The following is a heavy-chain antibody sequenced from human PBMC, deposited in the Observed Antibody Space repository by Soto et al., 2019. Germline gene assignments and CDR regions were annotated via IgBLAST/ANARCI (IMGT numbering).Heavy chain of an antibody. CDR3: ARESNIVVVPAAINAFDI. CDR2: INPNSGDR. CDR1: GYTFTGYY. D-gene: IGHD2-2*02. Sequence: QEQLVQSGAEVKKPGASVKVSCKTSGYTFTGYYMHWVRQAPGQGLEWMGWINPNSGDRNYAQKFQGRVTMAGDTYISTAYMELSRLRSDDTAVYYCARESNIVVVPAAINAFDIWGQGTMVTVSS. V-gene: IGHV1-2*02. J-gene: IGHJ3*02.